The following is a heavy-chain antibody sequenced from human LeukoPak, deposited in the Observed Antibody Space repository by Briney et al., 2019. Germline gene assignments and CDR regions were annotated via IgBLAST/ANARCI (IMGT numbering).Heavy chain of an antibody. CDR2: SDYSGST. CDR1: GGSISSYY. V-gene: IGHV4-59*08. CDR3: ARLVHCSGGSCYSAGGRDWFDP. J-gene: IGHJ5*02. Sequence: SETLSLTCTVSGGSISSYYWNWIRQPPGKGLEWIGYSDYSGSTNYNPSLKSRVTISVDTSKNQFSLKLSSVTAADTAVYYCARLVHCSGGSCYSAGGRDWFDPWGQGTLVTVSS. D-gene: IGHD2-15*01.